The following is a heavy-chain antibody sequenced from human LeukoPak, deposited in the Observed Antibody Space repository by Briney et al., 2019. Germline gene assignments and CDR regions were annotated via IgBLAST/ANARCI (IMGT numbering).Heavy chain of an antibody. D-gene: IGHD5-12*01. Sequence: GGSLRLSCAASGFTFSSYWMSWVRQAPGKGLEWVANIKQDGSEKYYVDSVKGRFTISRDNAKNSLYLHMNSLRAEDTAVYYCARRVSGYYYYYGMDVWGQGTTVTV. CDR2: IKQDGSEK. CDR3: ARRVSGYYYYYGMDV. J-gene: IGHJ6*02. CDR1: GFTFSSYW. V-gene: IGHV3-7*01.